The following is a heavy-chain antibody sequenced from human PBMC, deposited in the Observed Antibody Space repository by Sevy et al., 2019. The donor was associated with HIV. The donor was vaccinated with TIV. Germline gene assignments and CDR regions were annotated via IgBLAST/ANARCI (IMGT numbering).Heavy chain of an antibody. J-gene: IGHJ4*02. CDR3: ATSRYYDGHANFDF. Sequence: ASVKVSCKIFGDTLIELSMHWVRQTPGNGLEWMGGFDPHAAERIYARMFQGRVIMTEDTSTDTAYMDLSSLISEDTAVYYCATSRYYDGHANFDFWGQGTLVTVSS. V-gene: IGHV1-24*01. D-gene: IGHD3-10*01. CDR1: GDTLIELS. CDR2: FDPHAAER.